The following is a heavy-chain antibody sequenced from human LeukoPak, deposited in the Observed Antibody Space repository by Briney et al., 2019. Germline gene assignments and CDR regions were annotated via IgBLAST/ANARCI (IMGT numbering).Heavy chain of an antibody. J-gene: IGHJ6*03. CDR3: ARDGYYDFWSGYYSHYYYYTDV. V-gene: IGHV3-11*04. CDR1: GFTFSDYY. CDR2: ISSSGSTI. D-gene: IGHD3-3*01. Sequence: PGGSLRLSCAASGFTFSDYYMSWIRQAPGKGLEWVSYISSSGSTIYYADSVKGRFTISRDNAKNSLYLQMNSLRAEDTAVYYCARDGYYDFWSGYYSHYYYYTDVWGKGTTVTVSS.